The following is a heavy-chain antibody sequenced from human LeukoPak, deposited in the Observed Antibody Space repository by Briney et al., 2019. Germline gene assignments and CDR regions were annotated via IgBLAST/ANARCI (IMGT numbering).Heavy chain of an antibody. J-gene: IGHJ4*02. Sequence: ASVKVSCKVSGYTRTELSMHWVRQAPGKGFEWMGVFDPEDGETSYAQKFQGRVTKTGDTSTDTAYMELSSLRSEATAVYDCATIGGIYTLDYWGQGALVTVSS. V-gene: IGHV1-24*01. CDR1: GYTRTELS. D-gene: IGHD5-12*01. CDR3: ATIGGIYTLDY. CDR2: FDPEDGET.